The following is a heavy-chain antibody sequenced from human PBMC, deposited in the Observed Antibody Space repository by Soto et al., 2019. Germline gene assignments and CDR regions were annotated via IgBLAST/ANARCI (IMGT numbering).Heavy chain of an antibody. CDR1: GFIFSNSW. J-gene: IGHJ6*03. D-gene: IGHD3-3*01. CDR3: ARDGSGPGNSAYYYYNMDV. CDR2: INSDGSST. V-gene: IGHV3-74*01. Sequence: EVQLVESGGGLVQPGGSLRLSCAASGFIFSNSWMHWVRQAPGKGLVWVSRINSDGSSTDYADSVKGRFTISRDNAKNTLDLQMNSLRAEDTALYYCARDGSGPGNSAYYYYNMDVWGKGTTVTVSS.